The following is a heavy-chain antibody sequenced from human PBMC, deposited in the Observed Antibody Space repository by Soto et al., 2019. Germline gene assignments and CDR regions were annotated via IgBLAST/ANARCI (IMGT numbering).Heavy chain of an antibody. J-gene: IGHJ5*02. CDR2: IFYSGST. CDR1: GGSISNYY. V-gene: IGHV4-59*01. CDR3: ARVLRFLEWFPFDP. D-gene: IGHD3-3*01. Sequence: SETLSLTCTVSGGSISNYYWSWIRQPPGTGLEWIGYIFYSGSTNYNPSLKSRVTISVDTSKNQFSLKLSSVTAADTAVYYCARVLRFLEWFPFDPWGQGTLVTVSS.